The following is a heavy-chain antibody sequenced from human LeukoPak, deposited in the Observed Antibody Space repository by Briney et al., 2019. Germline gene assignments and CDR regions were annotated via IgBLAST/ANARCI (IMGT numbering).Heavy chain of an antibody. CDR2: FSGSGGSA. CDR3: AKVSSQHSSGFVVVPAAPGAFDI. CDR1: GFTISNYA. Sequence: PGRSLRLSCAASGFTISNYAMSWVRQAPGKGLQWVSTFSGSGGSAYYADSVQGRVTISRDNSKNTLYLQMSSLRAEDAAIYYCAKVSSQHSSGFVVVPAAPGAFDIWGQGTMVTVSS. J-gene: IGHJ3*02. V-gene: IGHV3-23*01. D-gene: IGHD2-2*01.